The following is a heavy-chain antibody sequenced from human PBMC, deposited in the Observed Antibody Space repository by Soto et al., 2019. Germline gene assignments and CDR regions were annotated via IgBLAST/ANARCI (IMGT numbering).Heavy chain of an antibody. V-gene: IGHV3-23*01. D-gene: IGHD3-3*01. J-gene: IGHJ4*02. CDR3: AKRRVLRFLEWSSYYFDY. Sequence: PGGSLRLSCAASGFTFSSYAMSWVCQAPGKGLEWVSAISGSGGSTYYADSVKGRFTISRDNSKNTLYLQMNSLRAEDTAVYYCAKRRVLRFLEWSSYYFDYWGQGTLVTVSS. CDR1: GFTFSSYA. CDR2: ISGSGGST.